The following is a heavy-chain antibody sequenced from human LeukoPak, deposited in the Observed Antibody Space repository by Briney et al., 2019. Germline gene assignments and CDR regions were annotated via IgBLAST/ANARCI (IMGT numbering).Heavy chain of an antibody. CDR1: GGTFSSYA. Sequence: SVKVSCKASGGTFSSYAISWVRHAPGQGLEWMARIIPILGIANYAQKFQGRVTITADKSTSTAYMELSSLRSEDTAVYYCASNLVDTAMVGAYDYWGQGTLVTVSS. V-gene: IGHV1-69*04. CDR2: IIPILGIA. J-gene: IGHJ4*02. D-gene: IGHD5-18*01. CDR3: ASNLVDTAMVGAYDY.